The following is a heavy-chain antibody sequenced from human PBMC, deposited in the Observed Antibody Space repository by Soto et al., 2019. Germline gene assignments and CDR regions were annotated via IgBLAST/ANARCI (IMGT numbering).Heavy chain of an antibody. J-gene: IGHJ4*02. CDR3: ALTIVATIGPLDY. CDR1: GFTFSSYA. D-gene: IGHD5-12*01. V-gene: IGHV3-30-3*01. CDR2: ISYDGSNK. Sequence: PGGFLRLSCAASGFTFSSYAMHWVRQAPGKGLEWVAVISYDGSNKYYADSVKGRFTISRDNSKNTLYLQMNSLRAEDTAVYYWALTIVATIGPLDYWGQGTLVTVSS.